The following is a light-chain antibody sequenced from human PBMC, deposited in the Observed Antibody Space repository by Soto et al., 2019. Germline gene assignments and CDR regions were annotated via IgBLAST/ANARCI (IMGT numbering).Light chain of an antibody. V-gene: IGLV1-40*01. CDR3: QSYDSSLSGSGV. CDR1: SSNIGAGYD. Sequence: QAVVTQPPSVSGAPGQRVTISCTGSSSNIGAGYDVHWYQQLPGTAPKLLIYGNSNRPSGVPDRFSGSKSGTSASLAITGLQAEDEADYYCQSYDSSLSGSGVFGTRTKLTVL. J-gene: IGLJ1*01. CDR2: GNS.